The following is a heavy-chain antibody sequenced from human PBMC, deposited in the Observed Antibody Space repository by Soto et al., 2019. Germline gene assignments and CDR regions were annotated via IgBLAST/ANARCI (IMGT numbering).Heavy chain of an antibody. CDR3: AREKWLVRRNDPFDI. CDR2: INPNGGST. D-gene: IGHD6-19*01. V-gene: IGHV1-46*01. J-gene: IGHJ3*02. Sequence: GASVKVSCKASGYTFINYYMHWVRQEHGQGLEWMGIINPNGGSTTYAQKFQGRVTLTRDTSTNTVNMELSSLRSEDTAVYYCAREKWLVRRNDPFDIWGQGTMVTVSS. CDR1: GYTFINYY.